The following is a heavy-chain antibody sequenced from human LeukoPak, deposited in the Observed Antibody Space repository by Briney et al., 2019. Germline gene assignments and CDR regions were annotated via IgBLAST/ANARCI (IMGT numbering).Heavy chain of an antibody. CDR2: ISYDGNTI. V-gene: IGHV3-30-3*01. D-gene: IGHD4-11*01. CDR1: EFTFSNYA. J-gene: IGHJ4*02. CDR3: ARSGGLQKFDY. Sequence: GGSLRLSCAASEFTFSNYALHWVRQAPGKGLQWVAVISYDGNTIHYADSVKGRFIISRDTSKNTQYLQMNSLRAEDTAVYYCARSGGLQKFDYWGQGTLVTISS.